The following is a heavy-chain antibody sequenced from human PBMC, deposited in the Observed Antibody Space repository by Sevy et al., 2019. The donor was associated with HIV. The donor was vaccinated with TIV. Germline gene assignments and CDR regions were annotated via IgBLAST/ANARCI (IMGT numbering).Heavy chain of an antibody. J-gene: IGHJ4*02. CDR2: ISSDLTTT. V-gene: IGHV3-30*03. D-gene: IGHD5-12*01. CDR3: PRQAVDMRYYLDY. Sequence: GGSLRLSCAASAFTFSRHSLHWVRQAPGKGLEWVSVISSDLTTTNYGDPVKGRFTASRDNAKNTVYLQMDSLRDEDTAVYYCPRQAVDMRYYLDYWGQGTLVTVSS. CDR1: AFTFSRHS.